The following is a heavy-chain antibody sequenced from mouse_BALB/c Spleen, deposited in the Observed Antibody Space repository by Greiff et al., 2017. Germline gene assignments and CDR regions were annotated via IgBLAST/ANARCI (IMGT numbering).Heavy chain of an antibody. CDR1: GYSITSDYA. Sequence: VQLKESGPGLVKPSQSLSLTCTVTGYSITSDYAWNWIRQFPGNKLEWMGYISYSGSTSYNPSLKSRISITRDTSKNQFFLQLNSVTTEDTATYYCARSEYYYGSSPFAYWGQGTLVTVSA. D-gene: IGHD1-1*01. CDR2: ISYSGST. J-gene: IGHJ3*01. V-gene: IGHV3-2*02. CDR3: ARSEYYYGSSPFAY.